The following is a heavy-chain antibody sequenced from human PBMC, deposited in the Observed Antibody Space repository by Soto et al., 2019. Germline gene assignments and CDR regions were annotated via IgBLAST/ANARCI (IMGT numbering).Heavy chain of an antibody. J-gene: IGHJ4*02. Sequence: GDAVKTSVEGCGESVSSYWMGWVRQMPGKGLEWMGIIYPGDSDTRYSPSFQGQVTISADKSISTAYLQWSSLKASDTAMYSCARGHGYDLYYFDYRGQRTLVPVSS. CDR3: ARGHGYDLYYFDY. CDR1: GESVSSYW. CDR2: IYPGDSDT. D-gene: IGHD5-12*01. V-gene: IGHV5-51*01.